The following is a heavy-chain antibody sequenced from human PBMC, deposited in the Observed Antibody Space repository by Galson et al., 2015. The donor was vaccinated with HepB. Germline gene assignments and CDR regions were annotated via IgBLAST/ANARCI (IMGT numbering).Heavy chain of an antibody. D-gene: IGHD3-22*01. CDR2: ITPVFGSG. J-gene: IGHJ4*02. CDR3: ARQYDTSGYYAY. CDR1: GGTFSSHT. Sequence: SVKVSCKASGGTFSSHTISWVRQAPGQGLEWMGGITPVFGSGNYAQKFQGRVTITADKSKSTTCMELSSLRSEDTAVYYCARQYDTSGYYAYWGQGTLVTVSS. V-gene: IGHV1-69*06.